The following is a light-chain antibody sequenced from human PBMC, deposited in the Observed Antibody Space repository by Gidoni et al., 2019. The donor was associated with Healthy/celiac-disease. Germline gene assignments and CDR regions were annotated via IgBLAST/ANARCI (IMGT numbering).Light chain of an antibody. CDR2: AAS. J-gene: IGKJ2*01. CDR1: QSIRSY. CDR3: QQSYSTPYT. V-gene: IGKV1-39*01. Sequence: PSSLSASVGDRVTITCRASQSIRSYLNWYQQKPGKAPKLLIYAASSLQSGVPSRFSGSGSGTDFTLTISSLQPEDFATYYCQQSYSTPYTFXQXTKLEIK.